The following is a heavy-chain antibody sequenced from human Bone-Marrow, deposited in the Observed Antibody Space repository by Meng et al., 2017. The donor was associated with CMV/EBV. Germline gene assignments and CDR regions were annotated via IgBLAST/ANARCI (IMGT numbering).Heavy chain of an antibody. D-gene: IGHD3-22*01. CDR2: FYDSGST. CDR1: GGSISSGSYY. J-gene: IGHJ4*02. CDR3: ARVYYDSSGYYSTFDY. Sequence: SETLSLTCNVSGGSISSGSYYWGWIRQPPGKGLEWIGSFYDSGSTYYNPSLKSRVKISVDTSKNQFSLTLTSVTAADTAVYYCARVYYDSSGYYSTFDYWGQGTLVTVSS. V-gene: IGHV4-39*07.